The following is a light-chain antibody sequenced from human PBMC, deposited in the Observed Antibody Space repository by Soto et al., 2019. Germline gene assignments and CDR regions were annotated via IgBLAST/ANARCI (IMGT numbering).Light chain of an antibody. V-gene: IGLV1-40*01. CDR2: GNN. Sequence: QSVLTQPPSVSGAPGQRVTISCTGSSSNIGARYDVHWYQQLPGTAPKLLIYGNNNRPSGVPGRFSGSKSGTSASLAITGIQADDEADYYCQSYDSSLSGSVFGSGTKVTAL. CDR1: SSNIGARYD. J-gene: IGLJ1*01. CDR3: QSYDSSLSGSV.